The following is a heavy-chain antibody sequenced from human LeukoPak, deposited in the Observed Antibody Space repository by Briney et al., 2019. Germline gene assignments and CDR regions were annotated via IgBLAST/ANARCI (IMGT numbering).Heavy chain of an antibody. D-gene: IGHD3-10*01. Sequence: ASVKASCKASGGTFSSYAISWVRQAPGQGLEWMGGIIPIFGTANYAQKFQGRVTITADESTSTAYMELSSLRSEDTAVYYCARNIAYYYGSGSYLAFDYWGQGTLVTVSS. CDR2: IIPIFGTA. CDR3: ARNIAYYYGSGSYLAFDY. V-gene: IGHV1-69*13. J-gene: IGHJ4*02. CDR1: GGTFSSYA.